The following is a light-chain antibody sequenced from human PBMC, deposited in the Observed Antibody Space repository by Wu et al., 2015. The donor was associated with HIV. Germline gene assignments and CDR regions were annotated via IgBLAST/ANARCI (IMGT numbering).Light chain of an antibody. V-gene: IGKV3-11*01. Sequence: DIVLTQSPGTLSLSSGERATLSCRASQNITKYLAWYQQRLGQPPRLLIYDVFNRATGIPVRFSGSGSATDFHLTIDSLDPEDSAIYYCQQRDDWPLTFGRRDRGWRSN. CDR2: DVF. CDR1: QNITKY. CDR3: QQRDDWPLT. J-gene: IGKJ4*01.